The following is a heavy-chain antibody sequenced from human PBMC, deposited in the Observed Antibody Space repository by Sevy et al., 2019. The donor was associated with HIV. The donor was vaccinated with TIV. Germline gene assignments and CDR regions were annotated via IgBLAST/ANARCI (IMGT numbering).Heavy chain of an antibody. CDR1: GFTFSSYA. CDR3: ARDPGDYRPRRFDH. J-gene: IGHJ4*02. Sequence: GGSLRLSCAASGFTFSSYAMSWVRQAPGKGLEWVSSTSSYSSYIYYADSVKGRFTISRDNAKNSLYLQMNSLRTEDTAVYYCARDPGDYRPRRFDHWGQGILVTVSS. V-gene: IGHV3-21*01. D-gene: IGHD4-4*01. CDR2: TSSYSSYI.